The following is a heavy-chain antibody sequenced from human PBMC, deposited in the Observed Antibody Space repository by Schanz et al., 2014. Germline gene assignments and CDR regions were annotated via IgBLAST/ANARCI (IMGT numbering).Heavy chain of an antibody. CDR3: ARGLRPFAELSAY. CDR1: GASISSSNW. V-gene: IGHV4-4*02. CDR2: IYHSGNT. D-gene: IGHD3-10*01. Sequence: QVQLQESGPGLVKPSGTLSLTCAVSGASISSSNWWSWVRQPPGKGLEWIGEIYHSGNTNYNASLKSRVTISVDKSKNQFSLKLRSVTAADTAVYYCARGLRPFAELSAYWGQGTLVTVSS. J-gene: IGHJ4*02.